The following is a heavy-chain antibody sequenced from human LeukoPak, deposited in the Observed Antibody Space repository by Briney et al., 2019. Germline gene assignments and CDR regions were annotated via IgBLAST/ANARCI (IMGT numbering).Heavy chain of an antibody. V-gene: IGHV3-43*02. D-gene: IGHD3-16*01. CDR1: GFTFDDYA. CDR2: ISGDGGST. CDR3: AKDIELVRSLLGGDDY. J-gene: IGHJ4*02. Sequence: GGSLRLSCAASGFTFDDYAMHWVRQAPGKGLEWVSLISGDGGSTYYADSVKGRFTISRDNSKNSLYLQMDSPRTEDTALYYCAKDIELVRSLLGGDDYWGQGTLVTVSS.